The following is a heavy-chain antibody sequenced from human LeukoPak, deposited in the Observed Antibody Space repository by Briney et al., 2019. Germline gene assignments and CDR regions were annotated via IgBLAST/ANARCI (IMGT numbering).Heavy chain of an antibody. Sequence: TSETLSLTCTVSGGSTSDYYWSWLRQPPGKGLEWIGRIYSSGTTFYNPSLKGRVTVSVDKSRNQFSLEMKSVTVADTAVYYCTRGVGAGGYWGQGTQVTVSS. CDR1: GGSTSDYY. D-gene: IGHD1-26*01. V-gene: IGHV4-4*07. J-gene: IGHJ4*02. CDR2: IYSSGTT. CDR3: TRGVGAGGY.